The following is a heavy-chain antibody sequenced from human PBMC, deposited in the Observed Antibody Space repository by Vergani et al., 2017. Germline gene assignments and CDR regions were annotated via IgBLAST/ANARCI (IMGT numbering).Heavy chain of an antibody. D-gene: IGHD2-21*01. CDR2: INSEGSST. Sequence: EVQLVESGGGLVQPGGPLRLSCAGSGFPFSNNWMHWVRQAPGKGLEWVSRINSEGSSTSYADSVNGRFTISRDNAKNTLYLQMNSLRAEDTAVDYCGRELGIPWSQGSLVTVSS. CDR1: GFPFSNNW. J-gene: IGHJ4*02. V-gene: IGHV3-74*01. CDR3: GRELGIP.